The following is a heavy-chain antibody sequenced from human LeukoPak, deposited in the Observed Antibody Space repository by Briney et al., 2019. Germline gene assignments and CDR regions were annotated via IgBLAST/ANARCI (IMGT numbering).Heavy chain of an antibody. CDR1: GYTFTSYG. Sequence: GASVTVSCTASGYTFTSYGISWVRQAPGQGLEWMGWISAYNGNTNYAQKLQGRVTMTTDTSTSTAYMELRSLRSDDTAVYYCARVKSGYDFWSGYPLGTAGYYYYYMDVWGKGTTVTVSS. V-gene: IGHV1-18*01. D-gene: IGHD3-3*01. J-gene: IGHJ6*03. CDR3: ARVKSGYDFWSGYPLGTAGYYYYYMDV. CDR2: ISAYNGNT.